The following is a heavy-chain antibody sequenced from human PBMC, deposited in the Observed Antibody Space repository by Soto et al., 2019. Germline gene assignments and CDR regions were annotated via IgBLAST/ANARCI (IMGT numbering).Heavy chain of an antibody. CDR3: ARRGSASYYDY. CDR1: GFTFSSYA. J-gene: IGHJ4*02. CDR2: ISGSGDST. Sequence: EVQLLESGGGLVQPGGSLRLSCAASGFTFSSYAMRWVRQAPVKGLEWVSAISGSGDSTYYADSVKGRFTISRDNSKNTLYLQMNSLRAEDTYVYYCARRGSASYYDYWGQGTLVTVSS. D-gene: IGHD6-19*01. V-gene: IGHV3-23*01.